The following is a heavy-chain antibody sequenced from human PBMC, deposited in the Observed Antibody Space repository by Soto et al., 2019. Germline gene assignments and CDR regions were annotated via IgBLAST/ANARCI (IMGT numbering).Heavy chain of an antibody. CDR1: GFTFNNYG. Sequence: QVQLVESGGGVVQPGTSLRLSCAASGFTFNNYGMHWVRQAPGTGLEWVAAISNDGSHKYYADSVKGRLTISRDNSKNTLYLQMDSLRAEDTAVYYCAKDQGIAASHGIDWGQGTMVTVSS. CDR3: AKDQGIAASHGID. CDR2: ISNDGSHK. J-gene: IGHJ3*01. D-gene: IGHD6-13*01. V-gene: IGHV3-30*18.